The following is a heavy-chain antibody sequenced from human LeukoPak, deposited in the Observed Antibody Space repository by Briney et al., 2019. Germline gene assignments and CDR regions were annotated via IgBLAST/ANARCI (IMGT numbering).Heavy chain of an antibody. Sequence: SETLSLTCTVSGGSISSGSYYWSWLRQPAGKGLEWIGRIYTSGSTNYNPSLKSRVTISVDTSKNQFSLKLSSVTAADTAVYYCAGTSIVVVPAAIEAFDIWGQGTMVTVSS. CDR2: IYTSGST. CDR1: GGSISSGSYY. D-gene: IGHD2-2*01. V-gene: IGHV4-61*02. J-gene: IGHJ3*02. CDR3: AGTSIVVVPAAIEAFDI.